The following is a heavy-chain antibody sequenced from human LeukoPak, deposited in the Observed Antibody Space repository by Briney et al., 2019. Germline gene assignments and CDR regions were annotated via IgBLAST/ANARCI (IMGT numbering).Heavy chain of an antibody. CDR3: ALTTVTTNNVELDY. J-gene: IGHJ4*02. Sequence: SGPALVKPTQTLTLTCTFSGFSLSTSGMRVSWIRQPPGKALEWLARIDWDDDKFYSTSLKTRLTISKDTSKNQVVLTMTNMDPVDTATYYCALTTVTTNNVELDYGGQGTLVTVSS. CDR1: GFSLSTSGMR. CDR2: IDWDDDK. D-gene: IGHD4-17*01. V-gene: IGHV2-70*04.